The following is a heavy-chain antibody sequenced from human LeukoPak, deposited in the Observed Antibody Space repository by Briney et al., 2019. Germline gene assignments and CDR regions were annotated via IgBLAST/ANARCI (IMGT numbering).Heavy chain of an antibody. CDR1: GYTFTGYY. J-gene: IGHJ3*02. CDR2: INPNSGGT. V-gene: IGHV1-2*02. CDR3: AREAAGDIVVVVAATMELGDAFDI. Sequence: GASVKVSCKASGYTFTGYYMHWVRQAPGQGLEWMGWINPNSGGTNYAQKFQGRVTMTRDTSISTAYMELSRLRSDDTAVYYCAREAAGDIVVVVAATMELGDAFDIWGQGTVVTVSS. D-gene: IGHD2-15*01.